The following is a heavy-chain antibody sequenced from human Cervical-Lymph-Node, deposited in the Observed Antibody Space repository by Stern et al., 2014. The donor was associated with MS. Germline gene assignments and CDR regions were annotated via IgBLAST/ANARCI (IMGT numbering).Heavy chain of an antibody. Sequence: VQLVESGGGVVQPGRSLRLSCAASGFTFSSYGMHWVRQAPGKGLEWVAVIWDDGSNKYYADSVKGRFTISRDNSKNTLYLQMNSLRAEDTAVYYCAREQWLESYGMDVWGQGTTVTVSS. CDR1: GFTFSSYG. D-gene: IGHD6-19*01. CDR3: AREQWLESYGMDV. J-gene: IGHJ6*02. CDR2: IWDDGSNK. V-gene: IGHV3-33*01.